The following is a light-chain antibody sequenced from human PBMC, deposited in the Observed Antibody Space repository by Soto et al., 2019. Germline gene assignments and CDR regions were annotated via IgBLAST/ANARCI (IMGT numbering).Light chain of an antibody. J-gene: IGLJ2*01. V-gene: IGLV2-18*02. CDR3: SSYTSKSSLI. Sequence: QSVLTQPPSVSGSPGQSVTISCTGTSSDVGSYNRLSWYQQPPGTAPKLIMYEVNTRPSGVPDRFSGSKSGSTASLTISGLQAEDEADYYCSSYTSKSSLIFGGGTKVTVL. CDR1: SSDVGSYNR. CDR2: EVN.